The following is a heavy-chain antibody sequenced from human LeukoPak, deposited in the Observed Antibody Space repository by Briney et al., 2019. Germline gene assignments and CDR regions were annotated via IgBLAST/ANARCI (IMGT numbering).Heavy chain of an antibody. CDR3: ARAYSATYRIDY. CDR2: INCDGSNT. Sequence: PGGSLRLSCAASGFTCSTYWLHWVRQTPGRELAWVSRINCDGSNTTYADSVKGRFTISRDNAKNTLYLQMNSLRAEDTAIYYCARAYSATYRIDYWGQGTLVTVSS. CDR1: GFTCSTYW. D-gene: IGHD1-26*01. V-gene: IGHV3-74*01. J-gene: IGHJ4*02.